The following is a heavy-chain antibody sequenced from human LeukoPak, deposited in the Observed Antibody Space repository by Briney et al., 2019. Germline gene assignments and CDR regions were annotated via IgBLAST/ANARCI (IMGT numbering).Heavy chain of an antibody. CDR1: GYTFTSYY. CDR2: INPSGGST. CDR3: ARDSHYDFWSGYYEDY. D-gene: IGHD3-3*01. J-gene: IGHJ4*02. V-gene: IGHV1-46*03. Sequence: ASVKVSCKASGYTFTSYYMHWVRRAPGQGLEWMGIINPSGGSTSYAQKFQGRVTMTRDTSTSTVYMELSSLRSEDTAVYYCARDSHYDFWSGYYEDYWGQGTLVTVSS.